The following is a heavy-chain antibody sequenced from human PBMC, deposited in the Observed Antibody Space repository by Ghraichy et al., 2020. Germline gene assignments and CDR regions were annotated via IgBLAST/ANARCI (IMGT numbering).Heavy chain of an antibody. CDR3: ARDYLWAIDN. Sequence: GESLNISCAVSGFTLRTHNMNWVRQAPGQGLEWIAYIDTTYTIHYADSVKGRFTISRDNAKNSLHLQMNSLRDEDTAIYYCARDYLWAIDNWGQGTPVIVSS. J-gene: IGHJ4*02. CDR1: GFTLRTHN. D-gene: IGHD2-21*01. CDR2: IDTTYTI. V-gene: IGHV3-48*02.